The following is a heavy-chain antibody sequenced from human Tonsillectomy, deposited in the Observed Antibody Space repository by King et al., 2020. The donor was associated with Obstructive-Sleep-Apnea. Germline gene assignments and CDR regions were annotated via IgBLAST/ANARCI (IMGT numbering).Heavy chain of an antibody. CDR3: ARSREGPSDY. CDR1: GFSLSTSGMC. J-gene: IGHJ4*02. V-gene: IGHV2-70*11. CDR2: VAWDDDK. D-gene: IGHD1-26*01. Sequence: VTLKESGPALVKPTQTLTLTCTFSGFSLSTSGMCVSWIRQPPGKALGWLARVAWDDDKYYSTSLKTRRTNSKDTAKNQVSLTMTNMDPVDTATYYCARSREGPSDYWGQGNLVTVSS.